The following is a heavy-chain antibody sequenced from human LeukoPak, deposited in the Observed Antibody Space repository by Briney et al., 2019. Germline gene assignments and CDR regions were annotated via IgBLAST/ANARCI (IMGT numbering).Heavy chain of an antibody. CDR3: ARTGYCSGGSCSGYFQH. CDR1: GGSISSGDYY. D-gene: IGHD2-15*01. J-gene: IGHJ1*01. CDR2: IYYSGST. Sequence: PSETLSLTCTVSGGSISSGDYYWSWIRQPPGKGLEWIGYIYYSGSTYYNPSLKSRVTISVDTSKNQFSLKLSSVTAADTAVYYCARTGYCSGGSCSGYFQHWGQGTLVTVSS. V-gene: IGHV4-30-4*08.